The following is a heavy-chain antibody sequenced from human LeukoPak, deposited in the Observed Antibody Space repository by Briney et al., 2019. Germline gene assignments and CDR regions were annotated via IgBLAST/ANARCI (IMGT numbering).Heavy chain of an antibody. Sequence: GGSLRLSGAASGFTFDDYGMNWVRQAPGKGLEWVSGINWNGGSTGYADSVKGRFTISRDNAKNSLYLQMNSLRAEDTALYYCARVYELREEDYYYYYMDVWGKGTTVTVSS. V-gene: IGHV3-20*04. J-gene: IGHJ6*03. CDR3: ARVYELREEDYYYYYMDV. CDR2: INWNGGST. D-gene: IGHD5/OR15-5a*01. CDR1: GFTFDDYG.